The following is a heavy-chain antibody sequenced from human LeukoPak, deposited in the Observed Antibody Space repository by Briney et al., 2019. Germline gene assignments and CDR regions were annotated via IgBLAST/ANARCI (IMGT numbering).Heavy chain of an antibody. J-gene: IGHJ4*02. V-gene: IGHV4-38-2*02. CDR1: GYSISSGYY. Sequence: KPSETLSLTCTVSGYSISSGYYWGWIRQPPGKGLEWIGSIYHSGSTYYNPSLKSRVTISVDTSKNQFSLKLSSVTAADTAVYYCARPRRGGWYYFDYWGQGTLVTVSS. D-gene: IGHD6-19*01. CDR3: ARPRRGGWYYFDY. CDR2: IYHSGST.